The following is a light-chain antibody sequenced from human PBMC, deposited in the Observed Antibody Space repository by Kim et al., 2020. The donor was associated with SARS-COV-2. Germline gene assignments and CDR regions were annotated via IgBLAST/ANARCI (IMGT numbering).Light chain of an antibody. CDR2: AAS. J-gene: IGKJ4*01. CDR3: QQSHTAPLLT. CDR1: QSINAY. Sequence: SVGDRVTITCRASQSINAYLNWYQQKPGKAPKLLIYAASTLQSGVPSRSSGSGSGTDFTPTINSLQTEDFATYYCQQSHTAPLLTFGGGTKVDIK. V-gene: IGKV1-39*01.